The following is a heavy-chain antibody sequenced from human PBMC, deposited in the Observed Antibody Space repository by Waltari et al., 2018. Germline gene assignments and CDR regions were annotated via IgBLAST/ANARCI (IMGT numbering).Heavy chain of an antibody. D-gene: IGHD1-26*01. V-gene: IGHV1-69-2*01. J-gene: IGHJ1*01. CDR2: VWREDGRT. CDR3: ATNLEGAAPLPSEYCQH. Sequence: EVQLVQSGAEVKKPGATVTISCKVSGYTFTDYYMPWVQQAPGKGLEWMGRVWREDGRTIYGEKCQGRVTITADTSTDTSYMELSSMRSEDTAVYYCATNLEGAAPLPSEYCQHWGQGTLVTVSS. CDR1: GYTFTDYY.